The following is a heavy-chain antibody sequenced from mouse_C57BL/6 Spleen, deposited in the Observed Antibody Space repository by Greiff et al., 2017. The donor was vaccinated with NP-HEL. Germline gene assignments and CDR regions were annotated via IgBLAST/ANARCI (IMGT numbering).Heavy chain of an antibody. D-gene: IGHD1-1*01. Sequence: QVTLKESGPGILQSSQTLSLTCSFSGFSLSTSGMGVSWIRQPSGKGLEWLVHIYWDDDKRYNPSLKSRLTISKDTSRNQVFLKITSVDTADTATYYCARDYYGSSYAMDYWGQGTSVTVSS. CDR3: ARDYYGSSYAMDY. J-gene: IGHJ4*01. CDR2: IYWDDDK. CDR1: GFSLSTSGMG. V-gene: IGHV8-12*01.